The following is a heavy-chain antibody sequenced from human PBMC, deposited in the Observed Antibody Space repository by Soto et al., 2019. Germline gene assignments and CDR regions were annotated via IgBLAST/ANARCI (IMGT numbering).Heavy chain of an antibody. CDR2: INPSGGST. V-gene: IGHV1-46*01. J-gene: IGHJ4*02. D-gene: IGHD5-12*01. CDR3: ARVRRLYYFDY. Sequence: ASVKVSCKASGYTFTSYYMHWVRQAPGQGLEWMGIINPSGGSTSYAQKFQGRVTMTRDTSTSTAYMELSSLRSEDMAVYYCARVRRLYYFDYWGQGTLVTVSS. CDR1: GYTFTSYY.